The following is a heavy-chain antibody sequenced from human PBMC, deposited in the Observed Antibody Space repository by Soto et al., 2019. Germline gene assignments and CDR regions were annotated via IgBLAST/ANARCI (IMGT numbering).Heavy chain of an antibody. V-gene: IGHV1-69*12. CDR3: ARGQDYCSGGSCSNYGMDV. D-gene: IGHD2-15*01. CDR2: IIPIFGTA. Sequence: QVQLVQSGAEVKKPGSSVKVSCKASGGTFSSYAISWVRQAPGQGLEWMGGIIPIFGTANYAQKFQGRVTITADESTSTAYMERSSLRSEDTAVYYCARGQDYCSGGSCSNYGMDVWGQGTTVTVSS. CDR1: GGTFSSYA. J-gene: IGHJ6*02.